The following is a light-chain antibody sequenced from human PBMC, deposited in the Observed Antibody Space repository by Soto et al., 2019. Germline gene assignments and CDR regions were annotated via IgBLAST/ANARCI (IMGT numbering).Light chain of an antibody. CDR3: QQYNTYSQT. CDR1: QGITNW. V-gene: IGKV1-5*01. CDR2: DAS. Sequence: DIQMTQSPSTLSASVGARVTITCRASQGITNWLAWYQQKPGKAPKLLIYDASSLQSGVPSRFSGSGYGTEFTLTINSLQPDDFATYYCQQYNTYSQTFGQGTKVEIK. J-gene: IGKJ1*01.